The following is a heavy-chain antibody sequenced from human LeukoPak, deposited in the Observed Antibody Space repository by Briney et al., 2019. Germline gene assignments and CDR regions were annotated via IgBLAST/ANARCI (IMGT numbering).Heavy chain of an antibody. V-gene: IGHV4-34*01. Sequence: SETLSLTCAVYGGSFGGYYWSWIRQPPGKGLEWIGEINQSGSTNYNPSLKSRVTISLDTSKNQFSLKLSSVTAADTAVYYCASVRQTNNTAPGDWFDPWGQGTLVTVFS. D-gene: IGHD5-18*01. J-gene: IGHJ5*02. CDR3: ASVRQTNNTAPGDWFDP. CDR1: GGSFGGYY. CDR2: INQSGST.